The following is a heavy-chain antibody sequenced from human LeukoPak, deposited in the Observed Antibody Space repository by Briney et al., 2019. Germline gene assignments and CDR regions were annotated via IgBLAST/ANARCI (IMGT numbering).Heavy chain of an antibody. CDR2: SYSGGSR. D-gene: IGHD1-26*01. CDR1: GFTVSTDH. Sequence: GGSLRLSCAASGFTVSTDHMSWVRQAPGKGLEWVAASYSGGSRHYAGSVKGRFPISRDNSKNTLYLQMNSLRAEDTALYYCARVWELSFDHWGQGTLVTVSS. V-gene: IGHV3-53*01. CDR3: ARVWELSFDH. J-gene: IGHJ4*02.